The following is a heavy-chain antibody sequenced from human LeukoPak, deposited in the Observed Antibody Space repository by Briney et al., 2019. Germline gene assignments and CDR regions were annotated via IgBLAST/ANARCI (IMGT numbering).Heavy chain of an antibody. Sequence: PGGSLRLSCAGSGFTFSSYGMPWVRQAPGKGLGWVAVFWFGGSNKYYADSVKGRFTISRDNSKNTLYLQMNSLRAEDTAVYYCARDHWVRGLPPHYYYYYGMDVWGQGTTVTVSS. V-gene: IGHV3-33*01. D-gene: IGHD3-10*01. CDR3: ARDHWVRGLPPHYYYYYGMDV. J-gene: IGHJ6*02. CDR1: GFTFSSYG. CDR2: FWFGGSNK.